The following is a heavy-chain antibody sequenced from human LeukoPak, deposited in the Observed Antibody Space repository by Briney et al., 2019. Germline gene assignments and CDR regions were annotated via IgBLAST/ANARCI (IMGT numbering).Heavy chain of an antibody. V-gene: IGHV1-46*01. CDR3: ARVSSSSWPNKHFDY. CDR1: GYTFTSYY. J-gene: IGHJ4*02. D-gene: IGHD6-13*01. Sequence: ASVKVSCKASGYTFTSYYMHWVRQAPGQGLEWMGIINPSGGSTSYAQKFQGRVTMTRDTSTSTVYMELSGLRSEDTAVYYCARVSSSSWPNKHFDYWGQGTLVTVSS. CDR2: INPSGGST.